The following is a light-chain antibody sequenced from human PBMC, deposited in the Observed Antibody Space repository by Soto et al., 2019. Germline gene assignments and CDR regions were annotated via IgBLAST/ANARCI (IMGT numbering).Light chain of an antibody. V-gene: IGLV2-14*01. J-gene: IGLJ2*01. CDR3: SSYSSSSTHVV. CDR2: EVT. CDR1: SSDIGGYNY. Sequence: QAVVTQPASVSGSPGQSITISCTGTSSDIGGYNYISWYQQPPGKAPKLMIYEVTNRPSGVSNRFSGSKSGNTASLTISGLQPEDEADYYCSSYSSSSTHVVFGGGTKLTVL.